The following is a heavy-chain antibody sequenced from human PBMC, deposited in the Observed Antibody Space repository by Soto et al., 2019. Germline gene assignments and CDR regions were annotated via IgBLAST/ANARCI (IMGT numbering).Heavy chain of an antibody. D-gene: IGHD3-22*01. CDR3: TTDRGYYDSSGYYHNWFDP. CDR2: IKSKTDGGTT. CDR1: GFTFSNAW. Sequence: GGSLRLSCAASGFTFSNAWMNWVRQAPGKGLEWVGRIKSKTDGGTTDYAAPVKGRFTISRDNSKNTLYLQMNSLKTEDTAVYYCTTDRGYYDSSGYYHNWFDPWGQGTLVTVSS. V-gene: IGHV3-15*07. J-gene: IGHJ5*02.